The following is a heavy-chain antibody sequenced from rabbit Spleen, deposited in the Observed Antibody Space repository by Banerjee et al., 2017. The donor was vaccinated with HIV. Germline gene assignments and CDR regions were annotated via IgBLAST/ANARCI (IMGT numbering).Heavy chain of an antibody. CDR1: GVSFSDKDV. CDR2: IYSGSSGEV. V-gene: IGHV1S45*01. J-gene: IGHJ6*01. Sequence: EQLEESGGGLVKPEGSLTLTCKASGVSFSDKDVMCWVRQAPGKGLEWIACIYSGSSGEVHIASWAKGRFTISKTSSTTATLQMTRLTVADTATYFCARDSSSSFSSYGMYLWGQGTLVTVS. CDR3: ARDSSSSFSSYGMYL. D-gene: IGHD1-1*01.